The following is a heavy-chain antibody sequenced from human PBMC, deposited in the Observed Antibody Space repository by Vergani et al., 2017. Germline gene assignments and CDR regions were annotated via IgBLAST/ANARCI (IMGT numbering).Heavy chain of an antibody. Sequence: QVQVVQSGAEVKKPGASVKVPCKTSGYTFSNYYMHWVRQAPGQGLEWLGIINPSGGHTNYAQKFQGRVTMTRDTSTSTVYMELSSLRPEDTAIYYCARGDYGILTGYRYWGQGTLVTVSS. V-gene: IGHV1-46*03. D-gene: IGHD3-9*01. CDR2: INPSGGHT. CDR1: GYTFSNYY. CDR3: ARGDYGILTGYRY. J-gene: IGHJ4*02.